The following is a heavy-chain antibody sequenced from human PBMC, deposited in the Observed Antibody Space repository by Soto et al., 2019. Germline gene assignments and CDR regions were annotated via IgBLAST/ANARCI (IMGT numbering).Heavy chain of an antibody. CDR3: ARAGLKGYCSGGSCYGAFDI. V-gene: IGHV4-59*01. J-gene: IGHJ3*02. D-gene: IGHD2-15*01. Sequence: SETLSLTCTVSGGSISSYYWSWIRQPPGKGLEWIGYIYYSGSTNYNPSLKSRVTISVDTSKNQFSLKLSSVTAADTAVYYCARAGLKGYCSGGSCYGAFDIWGQGTMVTVSS. CDR1: GGSISSYY. CDR2: IYYSGST.